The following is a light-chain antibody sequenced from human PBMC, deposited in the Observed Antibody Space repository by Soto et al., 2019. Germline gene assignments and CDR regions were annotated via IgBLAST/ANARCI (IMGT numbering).Light chain of an antibody. J-gene: IGKJ5*01. CDR1: QSVSSSY. Sequence: ENVLTQSPGTLSLSPGQRATLSFSASQSVSSSYLAWYQQKPGQAPRLLIYDASSRATGIPDRFSGSGSGTDFTLTISRLEPEDFAVYYCQQYGSSPITFGQGTRLEIK. CDR3: QQYGSSPIT. CDR2: DAS. V-gene: IGKV3-20*01.